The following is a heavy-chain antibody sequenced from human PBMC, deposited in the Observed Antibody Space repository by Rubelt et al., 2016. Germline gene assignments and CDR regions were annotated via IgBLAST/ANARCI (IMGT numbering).Heavy chain of an antibody. CDR2: ISSSSSYT. J-gene: IGHJ1*01. Sequence: GGGLVKPGGSLRLSCAASGFTFSDYYMSWIRQAPGKGLEWVSYISSSSSYTNYADSVKGRFTISRDNAKNSLYLQMNSLRSEDTAVYYCASSLPGSSWYGYFQHWGQGTLVTVSS. V-gene: IGHV3-11*03. CDR3: ASSLPGSSWYGYFQH. D-gene: IGHD6-13*01. CDR1: GFTFSDYY.